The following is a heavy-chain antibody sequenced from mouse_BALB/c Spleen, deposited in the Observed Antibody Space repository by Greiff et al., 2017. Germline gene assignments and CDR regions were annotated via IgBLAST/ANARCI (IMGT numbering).Heavy chain of an antibody. D-gene: IGHD1-1*01. CDR3: ARPYYYGSSYWYFDV. V-gene: IGHV5-6-5*01. J-gene: IGHJ1*01. CDR1: GFTFSSYA. Sequence: DVHLVESGGGLVKPGGSLKLSCAASGFTFSSYAMSWVRQTPEKRLEWVASISSGGSTYYPDSVKGRFTISRDNARNILYLQMSSLRSEDTAMYYCARPYYYGSSYWYFDVWGAGTTVTVSS. CDR2: ISSGGST.